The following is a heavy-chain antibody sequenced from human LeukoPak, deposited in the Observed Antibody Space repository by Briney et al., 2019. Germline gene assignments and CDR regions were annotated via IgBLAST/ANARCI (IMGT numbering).Heavy chain of an antibody. CDR2: ISSSSSYI. CDR3: AKSGYNRFDY. CDR1: GITFSSYS. V-gene: IGHV3-21*04. Sequence: SGGSLRLSCAASGITFSSYSMNWVRQAPGKGLEWVSCISSSSSYIYYADSVKGRFTISRDNSKNTLYLQMNSLRAEDTAVYYCAKSGYNRFDYWGQGTLVTVSS. J-gene: IGHJ4*02. D-gene: IGHD5-24*01.